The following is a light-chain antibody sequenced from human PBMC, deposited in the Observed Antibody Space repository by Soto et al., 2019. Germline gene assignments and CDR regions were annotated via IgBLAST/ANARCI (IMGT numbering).Light chain of an antibody. Sequence: EIVLTQSPGTLSLSPGERATLSCRASQSVSSSYLAWYQQKPGQAPRLLIYGASSRATGIPDRFSGSGSGTDFTLNISRLEPEDVAVYYCQQYGRSTSYTFGQGTKLEIK. CDR1: QSVSSSY. CDR3: QQYGRSTSYT. CDR2: GAS. J-gene: IGKJ2*01. V-gene: IGKV3-20*01.